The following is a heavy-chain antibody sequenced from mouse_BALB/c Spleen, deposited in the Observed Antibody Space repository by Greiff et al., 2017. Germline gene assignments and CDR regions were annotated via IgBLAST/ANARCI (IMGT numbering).Heavy chain of an antibody. V-gene: IGHV1S81*02. CDR3: ARKDYAMDY. Sequence: QVHVKQPGAELVKPGASVKLSCKASGYTFTSYWMHWVKQRPGQGLEWIGEINPSNGRTNYNEKFKSKATLTVDKSSSTAYMQLSSLTSEDSAVYYCARKDYAMDYWGQGTSVTVSS. J-gene: IGHJ4*01. CDR2: INPSNGRT. CDR1: GYTFTSYW.